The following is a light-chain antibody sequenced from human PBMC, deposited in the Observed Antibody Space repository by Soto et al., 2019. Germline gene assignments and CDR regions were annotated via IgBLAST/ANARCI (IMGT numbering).Light chain of an antibody. CDR1: QSFSSN. J-gene: IGKJ1*01. CDR2: GAS. Sequence: EIVMTQSPATVSVSPGERATLSCRASQSFSSNLSWYQQKPCQAPRLLIYGASTRATGIPARFSGSGSGTEFTLTISSLQSEDFAVYYCQQYTNWPPWPFGQGTKVAIK. V-gene: IGKV3-15*01. CDR3: QQYTNWPPWP.